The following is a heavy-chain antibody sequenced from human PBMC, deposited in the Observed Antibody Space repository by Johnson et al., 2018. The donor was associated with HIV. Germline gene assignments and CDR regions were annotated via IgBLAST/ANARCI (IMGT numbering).Heavy chain of an antibody. J-gene: IGHJ3*02. CDR2: IKQDGSEK. Sequence: EVQLVESGGGLVQPGGSLRLSCAASGFTFSNYWMSWVRQAPGKGLEWVANIKQDGSEKYYVDSVKGRFTISRDNSKNTLYLQMNSLRAEDTAVYYCARADVMSSGWSGDAFDIWGQGTMVTVSS. V-gene: IGHV3-7*02. CDR3: ARADVMSSGWSGDAFDI. D-gene: IGHD6-19*01. CDR1: GFTFSNYW.